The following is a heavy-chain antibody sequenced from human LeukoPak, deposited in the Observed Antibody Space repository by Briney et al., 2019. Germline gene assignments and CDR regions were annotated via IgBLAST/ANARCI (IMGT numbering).Heavy chain of an antibody. V-gene: IGHV4-34*01. CDR2: INHSGST. D-gene: IGHD3-16*02. CDR1: GGSFSGYY. Sequence: SETLSLTCAVYGGSFSGYYWSWIRQPPGKGLEWSGEINHSGSTNYNPSLKSRVTISVDTSKNQFSLKLSSVTAADTAVYYCARGPSADYVWGSYRLYYFDYWGQGTLVTVSS. CDR3: ARGPSADYVWGSYRLYYFDY. J-gene: IGHJ4*02.